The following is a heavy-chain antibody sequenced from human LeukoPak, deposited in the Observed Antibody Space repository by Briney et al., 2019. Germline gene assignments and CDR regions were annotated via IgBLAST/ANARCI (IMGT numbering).Heavy chain of an antibody. D-gene: IGHD5-18*01. CDR3: ARDTLYTAIGY. Sequence: GGSLRLSCAASGFTVSSNYMSWVRQAPGKGLEWVSYISSSSSTIYYADSVKGRFTISRDNAKNSLYLQMNSLRAEDTAVYYCARDTLYTAIGYWGQGTLVTVSS. V-gene: IGHV3-48*04. CDR2: ISSSSSTI. J-gene: IGHJ4*02. CDR1: GFTVSSNY.